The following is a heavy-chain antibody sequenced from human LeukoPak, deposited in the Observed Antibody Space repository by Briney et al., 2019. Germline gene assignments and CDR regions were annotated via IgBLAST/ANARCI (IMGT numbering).Heavy chain of an antibody. Sequence: PGGSLRLSCAASGFTFSSYAMTWVREAPGKGLEWVSVISGSGGRADYADSVKGRLTISRDNSKNTLYLKMNSLRAEDTAVYYCAKGGGYDYYYYGMDVWGQGTTVTASS. CDR1: GFTFSSYA. CDR2: ISGSGGRA. CDR3: AKGGGYDYYYYGMDV. D-gene: IGHD2-15*01. J-gene: IGHJ6*02. V-gene: IGHV3-23*01.